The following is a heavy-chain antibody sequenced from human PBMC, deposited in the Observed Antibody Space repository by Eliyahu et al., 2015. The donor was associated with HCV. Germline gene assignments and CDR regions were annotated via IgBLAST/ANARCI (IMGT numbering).Heavy chain of an antibody. J-gene: IGHJ4*02. D-gene: IGHD6-6*01. CDR3: TSGEYSSSRRWLVGGDYFDY. CDR1: GFTFSGSA. V-gene: IGHV3-73*02. Sequence: EVQLVESGGGLVQPGGSLKLSCAASGFTFSGSAMHWVRQASGKGLEWVGRIRSKANSYATAYAASVKGRFTISRDDSKNTAYLQMNSLKTEDTAVYYCTSGEYSSSRRWLVGGDYFDYWGQGTLVTVSS. CDR2: IRSKANSYAT.